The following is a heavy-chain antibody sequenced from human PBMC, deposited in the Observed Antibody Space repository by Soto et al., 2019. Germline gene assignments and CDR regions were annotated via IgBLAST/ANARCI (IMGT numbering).Heavy chain of an antibody. Sequence: PSETLSLTCTVSGGSISSSTYYWGWIRQPPGKGLEWIGTIYYSGSANYNPSLKSRVTIAVDTSKNQFSLKLSSVTAADTAVYYCARRNYDYVWGSPENWFDPWGQGTLVTVSS. J-gene: IGHJ5*02. CDR1: GGSISSSTYY. CDR3: ARRNYDYVWGSPENWFDP. D-gene: IGHD3-16*01. CDR2: IYYSGSA. V-gene: IGHV4-39*01.